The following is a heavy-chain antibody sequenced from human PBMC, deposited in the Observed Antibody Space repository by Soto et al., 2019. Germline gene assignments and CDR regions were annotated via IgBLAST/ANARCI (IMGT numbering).Heavy chain of an antibody. V-gene: IGHV2-70*01. Sequence: GPAQVRPTQTLTRTCTCSGFSLSTSGISVSWIREPPGKSLEWLALIDWDDDTYYSTSLKTRLTISKDTSKNQVVLTMTNMDPVDTATYYCARLKYGSGSYSKGPYYYYGMDVWGQGTTVTVS. CDR3: ARLKYGSGSYSKGPYYYYGMDV. CDR2: IDWDDDT. D-gene: IGHD3-10*01. CDR1: GFSLSTSGIS. J-gene: IGHJ6*02.